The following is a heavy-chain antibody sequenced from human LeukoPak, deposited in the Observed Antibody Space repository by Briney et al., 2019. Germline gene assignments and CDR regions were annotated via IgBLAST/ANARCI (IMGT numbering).Heavy chain of an antibody. Sequence: GESLKLSCKGSGYSFTYHWIAWVRQMPGEGLEWMGIIYPGNSDTRYSPSFQGQVTISADKSITTAYLQWSSLKASDTAMYYCARQDPAGQYYFDYWGQGTLVTVSS. V-gene: IGHV5-51*01. J-gene: IGHJ4*02. CDR1: GYSFTYHW. CDR3: ARQDPAGQYYFDY. CDR2: IYPGNSDT.